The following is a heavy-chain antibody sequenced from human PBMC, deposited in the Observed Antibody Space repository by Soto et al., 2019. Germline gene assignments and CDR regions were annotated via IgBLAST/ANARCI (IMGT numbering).Heavy chain of an antibody. CDR3: ARCVNFDYFDY. J-gene: IGHJ4*02. V-gene: IGHV3-30-3*01. CDR1: GFTFSSYA. Sequence: GGSLRLSCAASGFTFSSYAMHWVRQAPGKGLEWVAVISYDGSNKYCADSVKGRFTISRDNSKNTLYLQMNSLRAEDTAVYYCARCVNFDYFDYWGQGTLVTVSS. CDR2: ISYDGSNK. D-gene: IGHD3-9*01.